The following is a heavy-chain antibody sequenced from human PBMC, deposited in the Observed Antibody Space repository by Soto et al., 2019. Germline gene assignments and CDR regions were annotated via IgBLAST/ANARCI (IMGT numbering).Heavy chain of an antibody. D-gene: IGHD6-19*01. CDR3: ARLYGSVTTYDY. CDR1: GFTFSDYW. V-gene: IGHV3-7*01. Sequence: EVQLVESGGGLVQPGGSLRLSCAASGFTFSDYWMSWVRQAPGKGLEWVASINQDGSDRRYVDSMRGRSTVSRDNTKNPLYLQMNSLRVEDTAVYFCARLYGSVTTYDYWGQGTLATVSS. CDR2: INQDGSDR. J-gene: IGHJ4*02.